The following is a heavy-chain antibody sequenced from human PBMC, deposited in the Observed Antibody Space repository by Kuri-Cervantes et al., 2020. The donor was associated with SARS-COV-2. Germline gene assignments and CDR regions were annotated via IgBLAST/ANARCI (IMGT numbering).Heavy chain of an antibody. D-gene: IGHD6-13*01. CDR2: ISSSSTI. Sequence: LSLTCAASGFTFSDYYMNWVRQAPGKGLEWVSSISSSSTIYYADSVKGRFTISRDNAKNSLYLQMNSLRAEDTAVYYCAKGGQQLAINYYGMDVWGQGTTVTVSS. V-gene: IGHV3-69-1*01. J-gene: IGHJ6*02. CDR1: GFTFSDYY. CDR3: AKGGQQLAINYYGMDV.